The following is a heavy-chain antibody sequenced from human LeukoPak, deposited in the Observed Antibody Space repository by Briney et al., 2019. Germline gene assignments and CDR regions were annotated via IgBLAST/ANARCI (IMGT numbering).Heavy chain of an antibody. D-gene: IGHD6-19*01. CDR3: AKSIAVAFYS. CDR1: GLTFSSFA. J-gene: IGHJ4*02. Sequence: GGSLRLSCAASGLTFSSFAMSWVRQAPGKGLDWVSSISGSGAGTYYADSVKGRFTISRDNSKNTLYLQMNSLRAEDTAVYYCAKSIAVAFYSWGQGTLVTVSS. CDR2: ISGSGAGT. V-gene: IGHV3-23*01.